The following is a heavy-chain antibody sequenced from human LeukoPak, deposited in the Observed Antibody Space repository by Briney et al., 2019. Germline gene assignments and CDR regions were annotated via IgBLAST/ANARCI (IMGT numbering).Heavy chain of an antibody. J-gene: IGHJ4*02. Sequence: SGPTLVNPTQPLTLTCTFSGFSLSTSGVGVGWIRQPPGKALEWLALIYWNDDKRYSPSLKSRLTITKDTSKNQVVLTMTNKGPWDTATYYCAHDRGGSSWYWRHYFDYWGQGTLVTVSS. CDR3: AHDRGGSSWYWRHYFDY. V-gene: IGHV2-5*01. D-gene: IGHD6-13*01. CDR1: GFSLSTSGVG. CDR2: IYWNDDK.